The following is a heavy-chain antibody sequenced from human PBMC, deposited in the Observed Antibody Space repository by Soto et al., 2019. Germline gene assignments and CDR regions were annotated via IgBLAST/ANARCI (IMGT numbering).Heavy chain of an antibody. J-gene: IGHJ4*02. CDR2: NHHSGST. D-gene: IGHD1-26*01. V-gene: IGHV4-30-4*01. CDR1: GGSISSCEYF. CDR3: ARDTGTYPYYFDS. Sequence: QVQLQESGPGLVKPSQTLSLTCTVSGGSISSCEYFWNWIRQSPGKGLEWIGYNHHSGSTCFNPSLKSRLTISVDTSKNQISLKLNSVTAADTAVYYCARDTGTYPYYFDSWGQGTLVTVSS.